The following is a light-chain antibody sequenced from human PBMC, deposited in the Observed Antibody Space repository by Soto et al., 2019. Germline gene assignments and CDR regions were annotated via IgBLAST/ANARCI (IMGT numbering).Light chain of an antibody. CDR2: DAS. V-gene: IGKV3-11*01. J-gene: IGKJ5*01. CDR1: QSVSSSY. CDR3: QQRSNWPLT. Sequence: EIVLTQSPGTLSLSPGVRATLSCRASQSVSSSYLAWYQQKPGQAPRLLIYDASNRATGIPARFSGSGSGTDFTLTISSLEPEDFAVYYCQQRSNWPLTFGQGTLLEV.